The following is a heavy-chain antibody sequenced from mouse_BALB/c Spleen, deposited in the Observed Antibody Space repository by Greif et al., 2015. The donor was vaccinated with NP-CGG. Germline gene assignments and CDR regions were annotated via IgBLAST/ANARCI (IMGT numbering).Heavy chain of an antibody. V-gene: IGHV1-84*02. CDR3: ARRTGTEAMDY. Sequence: VQRVESGPELVKPGASVKISCKASGYTFTDYYINWVKQKPGQGLEWIGWIHPGSGNTKYNEKFKGKATLTVDTSSSTAYMQLSSLTSEDTAVYFCARRTGTEAMDYWGQGTSVTVSS. D-gene: IGHD4-1*01. CDR1: GYTFTDYY. J-gene: IGHJ4*01. CDR2: IHPGSGNT.